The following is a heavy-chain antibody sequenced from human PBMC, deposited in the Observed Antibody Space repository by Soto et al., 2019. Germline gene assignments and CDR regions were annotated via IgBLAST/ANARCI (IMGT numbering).Heavy chain of an antibody. D-gene: IGHD3-9*01. CDR1: GYTFTSYG. V-gene: IGHV1-18*01. Sequence: SVKVSWNASGYTFTSYGISWGREAPVQGLEWMGWISAYNGNTNYAQKLQGRVTMTTDTSTSTAYMELRSLRSDDTAVYYCARYYDILTGYFAWSNWFDPWGQGTLVTVSS. J-gene: IGHJ5*02. CDR2: ISAYNGNT. CDR3: ARYYDILTGYFAWSNWFDP.